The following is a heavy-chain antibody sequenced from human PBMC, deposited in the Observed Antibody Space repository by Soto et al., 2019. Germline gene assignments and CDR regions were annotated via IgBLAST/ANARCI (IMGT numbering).Heavy chain of an antibody. CDR1: GDSVSSNSAA. CDR2: TYYRSKWYN. D-gene: IGHD1-20*01. CDR3: ARYWVSITGTRVSFDY. Sequence: SQTLSLTCAISGDSVSSNSAAWNWIRQSPSRGLEWLGRTYYRSKWYNDYAVSVKSRITINPDTSKNQFSLQLNSVTPEDTAVYYCARYWVSITGTRVSFDYWGQGSLVTVSS. J-gene: IGHJ4*02. V-gene: IGHV6-1*01.